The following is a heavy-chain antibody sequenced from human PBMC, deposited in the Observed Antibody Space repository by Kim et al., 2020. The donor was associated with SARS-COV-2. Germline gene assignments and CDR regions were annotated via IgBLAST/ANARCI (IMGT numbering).Heavy chain of an antibody. D-gene: IGHD5-12*01. V-gene: IGHV3-23*01. CDR3: VKGAWLDY. Sequence: GGSLRLSCVASGFSFGTFDMSWVRQAPGKGLKWVSVIKHPDDSAYYAESVKGRFTVSRDSARNTLYLRMNSLRVDDTAVYYCVKGAWLDYWGPGTLVTVSS. CDR2: IKHPDDSA. CDR1: GFSFGTFD. J-gene: IGHJ4*02.